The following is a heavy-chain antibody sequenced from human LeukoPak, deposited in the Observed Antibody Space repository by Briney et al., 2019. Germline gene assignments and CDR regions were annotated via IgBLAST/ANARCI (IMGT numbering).Heavy chain of an antibody. D-gene: IGHD3-22*01. CDR1: GFTFSSYT. CDR3: ARGLGTTVTNEYYYDSSGYYDGGLDY. J-gene: IGHJ4*02. V-gene: IGHV3-21*01. CDR2: ISGRSTYI. Sequence: GGSLRLSCSASGFTFSSYTMNWVRQAPGKGLEWVSSISGRSTYIFYADSVKGRFTISRVNAKNSLSLQTNSRRAEDKAVYYCARGLGTTVTNEYYYDSSGYYDGGLDYWGQGTLVTVSS.